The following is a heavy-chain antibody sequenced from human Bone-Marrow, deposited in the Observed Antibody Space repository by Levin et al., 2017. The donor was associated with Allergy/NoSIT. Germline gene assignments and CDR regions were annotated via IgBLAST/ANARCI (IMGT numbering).Heavy chain of an antibody. CDR2: INPNNGDT. V-gene: IGHV1-2*06. J-gene: IGHJ3*02. D-gene: IGHD1-26*01. Sequence: GESLKISCQASGYTFTGYYVHWVRQAPGQGLEWMGRINPNNGDTNHAQKFQGSVTMTRDTSISTAYMELSRLTSDDTAVYYCARGEPGLGYDAFDIWGQGTMVTVSS. CDR1: GYTFTGYY. CDR3: ARGEPGLGYDAFDI.